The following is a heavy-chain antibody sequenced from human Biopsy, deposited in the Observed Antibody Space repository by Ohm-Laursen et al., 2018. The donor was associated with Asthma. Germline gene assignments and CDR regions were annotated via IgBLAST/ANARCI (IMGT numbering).Heavy chain of an antibody. V-gene: IGHV3-30*03. D-gene: IGHD3-16*02. CDR1: GFTFSSYG. Sequence: SLRLSCSASGFTFSSYGMYWVRQAPGKGLEWVAVISYDGSNKYYADSEKGRFTISRDNSKNTLYLQMNILRAEDTAVYYCARDLHPTNHLGELSEGFDYWGQGTLVTVSS. CDR2: ISYDGSNK. J-gene: IGHJ4*02. CDR3: ARDLHPTNHLGELSEGFDY.